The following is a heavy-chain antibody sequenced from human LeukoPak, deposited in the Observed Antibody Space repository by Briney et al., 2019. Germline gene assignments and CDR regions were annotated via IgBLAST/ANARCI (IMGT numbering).Heavy chain of an antibody. V-gene: IGHV1-69*01. D-gene: IGHD2/OR15-2a*01. Sequence: ASVKVSCKCSGGGFTFTSHAITWVRQAPGQGLEWMGGLIPIYGSANYAQKFQGRVTITWDESTRTVHMEMSSLRPEDSAVYYRAGFFYDESADAFDIWGQGTMVTVSS. CDR1: GGGFTFTSHA. J-gene: IGHJ3*02. CDR3: AGFFYDESADAFDI. CDR2: LIPIYGSA.